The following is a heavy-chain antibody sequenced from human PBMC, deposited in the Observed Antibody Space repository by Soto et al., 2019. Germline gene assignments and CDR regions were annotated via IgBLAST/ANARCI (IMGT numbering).Heavy chain of an antibody. CDR2: ISYESIST. V-gene: IGHV3-30*03. Sequence: PGGSLRLSCVASRLTFSNYGMHWVRQAPGKGLEWVAVISYESISTVHRDSVRGRFTISRDNSRNTLYLHMNSLTPEDTAVYYCAREAGCSGTNCNVYFDYWGLGTLVTVSS. CDR1: RLTFSNYG. J-gene: IGHJ4*01. D-gene: IGHD2-15*01. CDR3: AREAGCSGTNCNVYFDY.